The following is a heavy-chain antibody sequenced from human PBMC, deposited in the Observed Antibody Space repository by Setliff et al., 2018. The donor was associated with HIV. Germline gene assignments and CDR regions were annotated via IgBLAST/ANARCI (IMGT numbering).Heavy chain of an antibody. J-gene: IGHJ6*03. Sequence: SETLSLTCTVSGGSVISSSYSWGWIRQPPGKGLEWIGEINHSGSTNYNPSLKSRVTISVDTSKRQFSLNLTSVTAADTAVYYCARGPPAEDYYYYMDVWDKGTTVTVSS. CDR3: ARGPPAEDYYYYMDV. CDR2: INHSGST. V-gene: IGHV4-39*07. CDR1: GGSVISSSYS.